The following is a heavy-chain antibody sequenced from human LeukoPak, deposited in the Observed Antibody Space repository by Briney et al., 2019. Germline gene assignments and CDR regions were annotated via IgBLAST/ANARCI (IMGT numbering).Heavy chain of an antibody. J-gene: IGHJ3*02. V-gene: IGHV4-59*01. CDR2: IYYSGST. CDR3: ARDVVVTANDAFDI. Sequence: SETLSLTCSVSDGSISSYYWSWIRQPPGKGLEWIGYIYYSGSTNYNPSLKSRVTISVDTSENQFSLKLSSVTAADTAVYYCARDVVVTANDAFDIWGQGTMVTVSS. D-gene: IGHD2-21*02. CDR1: DGSISSYY.